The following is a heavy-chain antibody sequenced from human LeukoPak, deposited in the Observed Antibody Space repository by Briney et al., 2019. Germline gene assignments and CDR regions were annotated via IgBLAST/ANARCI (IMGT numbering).Heavy chain of an antibody. D-gene: IGHD2-15*01. V-gene: IGHV3-23*01. J-gene: IGHJ5*02. Sequence: GGFLRLSCVASGFTFRSYAMSWVRQAPGKGLEWVSAITDSGGRTYYADSVKGRFTISRDNSKNTLYLQMNSLRVDDTAVYYCARSIGGWLDPWGQGTPVTVSS. CDR2: ITDSGGRT. CDR3: ARSIGGWLDP. CDR1: GFTFRSYA.